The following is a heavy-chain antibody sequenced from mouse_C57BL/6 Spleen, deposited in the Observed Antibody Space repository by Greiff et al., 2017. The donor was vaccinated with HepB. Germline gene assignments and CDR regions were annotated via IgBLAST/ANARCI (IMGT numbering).Heavy chain of an antibody. J-gene: IGHJ4*01. CDR3: ASLWGYAMDY. CDR1: GFTFTDYY. V-gene: IGHV7-3*01. Sequence: EVKLEESGGGLVQPGGSLSLSCAASGFTFTDYYMSWVRQPPGKALEWLGFIRNKANGYTTEYSASVKGRFTISRDNSQSILYLQMNALRAEDSATYYCASLWGYAMDYWGQGTSVTVSS. D-gene: IGHD6-1*01. CDR2: IRNKANGYTT.